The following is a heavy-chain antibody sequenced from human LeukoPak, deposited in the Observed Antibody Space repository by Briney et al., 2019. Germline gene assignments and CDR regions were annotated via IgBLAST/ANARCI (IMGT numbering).Heavy chain of an antibody. J-gene: IGHJ4*02. D-gene: IGHD2-15*01. Sequence: GASVKVSCKASGGTFSSYTISWVRQAPGQGLEWMGRIIPILGIANYAQKFQGRVTITADKSTSTAYMELSSLRSADTAVYYCARGARPVVVVAANGRYFDYWGQGTLVTVSS. CDR3: ARGARPVVVVAANGRYFDY. V-gene: IGHV1-69*02. CDR2: IIPILGIA. CDR1: GGTFSSYT.